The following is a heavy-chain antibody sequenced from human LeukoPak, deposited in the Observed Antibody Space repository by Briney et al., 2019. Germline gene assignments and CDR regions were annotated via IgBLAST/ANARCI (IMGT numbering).Heavy chain of an antibody. CDR2: ISGSGGST. CDR1: GFTFSSYA. CDR3: AKVGQQQRGLYYFDY. J-gene: IGHJ4*02. Sequence: GGSLRLSCAASGFTFSSYAMSWVRPAPGEGLEWVSAISGSGGSTYYADSVKGRFTISRDNSNNTLYLQMNSLRAEDRAVYYCAKVGQQQRGLYYFDYWGQGTLVTVSS. V-gene: IGHV3-23*01. D-gene: IGHD6-13*01.